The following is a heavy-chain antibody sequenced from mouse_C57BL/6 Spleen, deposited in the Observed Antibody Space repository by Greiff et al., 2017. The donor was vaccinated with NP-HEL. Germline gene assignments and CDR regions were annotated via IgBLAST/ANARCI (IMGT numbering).Heavy chain of an antibody. D-gene: IGHD1-1*01. CDR3: AITSTVVATGAMDY. Sequence: VQLQQPGAELVKPGASVKVSCKASGYTFTSYWMHWVKQRPGQGLEWIGRIHPSDSDTNYNQKFKGKATFTVDKSSSTDYMQLSSLTSEDSAVYYCAITSTVVATGAMDYWGQGTSVTVSS. V-gene: IGHV1-74*01. J-gene: IGHJ4*01. CDR1: GYTFTSYW. CDR2: IHPSDSDT.